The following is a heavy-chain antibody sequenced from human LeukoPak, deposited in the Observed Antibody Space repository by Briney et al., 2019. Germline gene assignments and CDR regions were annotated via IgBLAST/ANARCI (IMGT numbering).Heavy chain of an antibody. CDR2: IYYSGST. V-gene: IGHV4-39*07. CDR3: ARARYWFDP. J-gene: IGHJ5*02. CDR1: GDSISSSSYY. Sequence: SETLSLTCIVSGDSISSSSYYWGWIRQPPGKGLEWIGSIYYSGSTYYNSSLKSRVTISVDTSKNQFSLKLSSVTAADTAVYYCARARYWFDPWGQGTLVTVSS.